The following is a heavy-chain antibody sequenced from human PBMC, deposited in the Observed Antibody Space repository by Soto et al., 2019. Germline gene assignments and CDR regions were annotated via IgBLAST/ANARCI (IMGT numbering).Heavy chain of an antibody. CDR2: INPATGAA. CDR3: ARGGGVGVAGSAAFDM. J-gene: IGHJ3*02. V-gene: IGHV1-2*02. D-gene: IGHD3-3*01. CDR1: GYPVTAYY. Sequence: QLHLVQSGAVVKKPGASVTVSCSASGYPVTAYYMHWVRQAPGRGLEWMGGINPATGAAKYTQTFQGRVTMPRDTSTSTVFMELSGLTSEDTAVFYWARGGGVGVAGSAAFDMWGQGTVVTVSS.